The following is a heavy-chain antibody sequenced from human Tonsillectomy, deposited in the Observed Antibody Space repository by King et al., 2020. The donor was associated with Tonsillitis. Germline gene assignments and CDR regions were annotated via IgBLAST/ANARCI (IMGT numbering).Heavy chain of an antibody. V-gene: IGHV3-48*01. J-gene: IGHJ4*02. D-gene: IGHD6-19*01. Sequence: VQLVESGGGLVQPGGALRLSCAASGFTFSSYSMNWVRQAPGRGLYWISYISSSSRTIYYAESLKGRFTISRDNAKNSLYLQMNSLRAEDTAVYSCARGLAVTGFDYWGQGTLVTVSS. CDR2: ISSSSRTI. CDR1: GFTFSSYS. CDR3: ARGLAVTGFDY.